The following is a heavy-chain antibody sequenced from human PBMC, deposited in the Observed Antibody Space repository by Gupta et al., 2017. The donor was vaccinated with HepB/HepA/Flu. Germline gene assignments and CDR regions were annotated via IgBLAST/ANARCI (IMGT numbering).Heavy chain of an antibody. CDR3: AKDQGALRITIFGVVIPPIDY. CDR2: ISGSGGST. Sequence: EVQLLESGGGLVQPGGSLRLSCAASGFTFSSYAMSWVRQAPGKGLEWVSAISGSGGSTYYADSVKGRFTISRDNSKNTLYLQMNSLRAEDTAVYYCAKDQGALRITIFGVVIPPIDYWGQGTLVTVSS. J-gene: IGHJ4*02. D-gene: IGHD3-3*01. V-gene: IGHV3-23*01. CDR1: GFTFSSYA.